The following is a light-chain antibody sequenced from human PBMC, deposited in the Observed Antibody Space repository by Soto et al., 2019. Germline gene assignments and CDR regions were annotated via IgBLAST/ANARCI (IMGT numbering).Light chain of an antibody. V-gene: IGKV2-24*01. J-gene: IGKJ1*01. CDR3: MQATNLPET. CDR2: KIS. CDR1: QSLVAGDGNTY. Sequence: DIVMTQTPLSSPVTLGQSASISCRSSQSLVAGDGNTYLNWLQQRPGQPPRLLIYKISNRFPGVQDRFSGRGAGTDFTLKISRGESEDVGVYYCMQATNLPETFGQGTKVEIK.